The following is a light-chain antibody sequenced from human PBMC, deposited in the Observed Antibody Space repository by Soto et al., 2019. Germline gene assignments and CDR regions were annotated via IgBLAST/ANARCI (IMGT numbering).Light chain of an antibody. V-gene: IGKV2-28*01. CDR2: LGS. J-gene: IGKJ4*01. Sequence: DIVMTQSPLSLAVTPGEPASISCRSSQGLLHSNGYNYLDWYLQKPGQSPQLLIYLGSNRASGVPDRFSGSGSGTDFTLKISRVEAEDVGDYYCMQALPTPTFGGGTKVEIK. CDR3: MQALPTPT. CDR1: QGLLHSNGYNY.